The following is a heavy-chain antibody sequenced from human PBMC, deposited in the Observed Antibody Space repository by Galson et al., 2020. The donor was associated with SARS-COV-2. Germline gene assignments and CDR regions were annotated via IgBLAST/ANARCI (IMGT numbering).Heavy chain of an antibody. J-gene: IGHJ5*02. V-gene: IGHV6-1*01. CDR1: GDSVSNKSAA. CDR2: TYYRSKWFN. Sequence: SQTLSLTFVISGDSVSNKSAAWTWIRQSPSRGLEWLGRTYYRSKWFNDYAESVKGRIIINPDTSKNQFSLQLNSVTPEDMAVYYCARDQRGTTVTTDNWFDPWGPGTLVTVSS. D-gene: IGHD4-17*01. CDR3: ARDQRGTTVTTDNWFDP.